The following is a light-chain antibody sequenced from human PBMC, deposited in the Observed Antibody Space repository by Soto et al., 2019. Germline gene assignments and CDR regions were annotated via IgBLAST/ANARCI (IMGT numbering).Light chain of an antibody. CDR2: GAS. Sequence: DIQMTQSPSTLSASVGGRVTITCRASQSVGTWVAWYQQKPGKAPKLLLYGASNLESGVPSRFSGSGSGTEFTLTITTLQPDDFATYFCQLYNRTTWSFGQGTKV. CDR3: QLYNRTTWS. CDR1: QSVGTW. V-gene: IGKV1-5*01. J-gene: IGKJ1*01.